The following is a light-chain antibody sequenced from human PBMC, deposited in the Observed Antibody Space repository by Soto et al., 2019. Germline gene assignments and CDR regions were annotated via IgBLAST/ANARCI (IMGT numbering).Light chain of an antibody. J-gene: IGKJ4*01. V-gene: IGKV1-5*03. Sequence: DIEMTQSPSTLSASVGDRVTITCRASQDINRWLAWYQQKPGKAPRLLIYKASSLESGVPSRFSGSGSGTESTLTIRSLQPDDSATYYCQQYDSHCTFGGGTKVDIK. CDR3: QQYDSHCT. CDR1: QDINRW. CDR2: KAS.